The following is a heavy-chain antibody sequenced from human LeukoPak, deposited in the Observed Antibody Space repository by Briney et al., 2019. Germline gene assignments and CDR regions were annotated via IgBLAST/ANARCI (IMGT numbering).Heavy chain of an antibody. V-gene: IGHV1-69*05. CDR1: GGTFSSYA. CDR3: AIGIKFGGSDEPFDY. D-gene: IGHD3-16*01. Sequence: GSSVKVPCKASGGTFSSYAISWVRQAPGQGLEWMGRIIPIFGTANYAQKFQGRVTITTDESTSTAYMELSSLRSEDTAVYYCAIGIKFGGSDEPFDYWGQGTLVTVSS. CDR2: IIPIFGTA. J-gene: IGHJ4*02.